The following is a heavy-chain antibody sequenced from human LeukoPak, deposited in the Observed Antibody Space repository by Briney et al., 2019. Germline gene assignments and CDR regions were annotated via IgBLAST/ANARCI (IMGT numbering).Heavy chain of an antibody. CDR1: GFTFSSYA. D-gene: IGHD4-23*01. Sequence: PGRSLRLSCAASGFTFSSYAMHWVRQAPGKGLEWVAVISYDGSNKYYADSVKGRFTISRDNSENTLYLQMNNLRAEDTAVYYCARDRFTTVVTQCDYWGQGTLVTVSS. J-gene: IGHJ4*02. V-gene: IGHV3-30-3*01. CDR2: ISYDGSNK. CDR3: ARDRFTTVVTQCDY.